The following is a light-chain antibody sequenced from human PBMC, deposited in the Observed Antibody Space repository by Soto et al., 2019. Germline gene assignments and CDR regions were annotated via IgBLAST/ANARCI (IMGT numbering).Light chain of an antibody. CDR3: QSADSSGTYVV. CDR1: ALPKQY. V-gene: IGLV3-25*02. Sequence: SYELTQPPSVSVSPGQTARITCSGDALPKQYAYWYQQKPGQAPVLVIYKDSGRPSGIPERFSGSSSGTTVTLTISGVQAEDEADYYCQSADSSGTYVVFGGGTK. J-gene: IGLJ2*01. CDR2: KDS.